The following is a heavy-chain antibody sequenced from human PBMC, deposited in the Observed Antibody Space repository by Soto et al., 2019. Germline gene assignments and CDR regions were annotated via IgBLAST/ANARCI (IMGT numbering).Heavy chain of an antibody. V-gene: IGHV4-59*08. CDR2: IYYSGST. Sequence: QVQLQESGPGVVKPSETLSLTCTVSGGSIITYYWSWIRQPPGKGLEWIGYIYYSGSTNYNPSLKSRVTISADTSKNQFSLKLNSMTAADTAVYYCARHNYGSGSTYFDYWGQGTLVTVSS. J-gene: IGHJ4*02. D-gene: IGHD3-10*01. CDR1: GGSIITYY. CDR3: ARHNYGSGSTYFDY.